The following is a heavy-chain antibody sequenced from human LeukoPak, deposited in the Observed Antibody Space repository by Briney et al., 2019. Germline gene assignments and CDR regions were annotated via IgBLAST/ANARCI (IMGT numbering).Heavy chain of an antibody. V-gene: IGHV5-51*01. CDR1: GYSFTSSW. Sequence: GESLKISCKGSGYSFTSSWIGWVRQMPGKGPEWMGIINPADSDTRYRPSFQGQVTISVDKSITTAYLQWSSLKASDSAMYYCARGGAAASFDYWGEGTLVSVSS. CDR3: ARGGAAASFDY. D-gene: IGHD6-25*01. CDR2: INPADSDT. J-gene: IGHJ4*02.